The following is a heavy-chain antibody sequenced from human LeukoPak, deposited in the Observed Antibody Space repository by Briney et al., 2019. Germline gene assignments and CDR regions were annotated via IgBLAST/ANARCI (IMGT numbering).Heavy chain of an antibody. CDR1: GFIFSSYR. D-gene: IGHD4-17*01. CDR3: ARDLYGDYAHDY. J-gene: IGHJ4*02. CDR2: ISSRGTY. Sequence: GGSLRLSCAAPGFIFSSYRMNWVRQAPGKGLVWVSSISSRGTYYADSVRGRFTISRDNAKNSQYLQMNSLRAEDTAVYYCARDLYGDYAHDYWGQGTLVTVSS. V-gene: IGHV3-21*01.